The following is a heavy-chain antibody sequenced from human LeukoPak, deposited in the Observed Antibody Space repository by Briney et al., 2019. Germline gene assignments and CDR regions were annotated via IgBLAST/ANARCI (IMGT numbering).Heavy chain of an antibody. D-gene: IGHD3-22*01. CDR1: GYTFTSYD. CDR2: MNPNSGNT. J-gene: IGHJ4*02. V-gene: IGHV1-8*01. Sequence: ASVKVSCKASGYTFTSYDTKWVRQATGQGLEWMGWMNPNSGNTGYAQKFQGRVTMTRNTSISTAYMELSSLRSEDTAVYYCARGYDSSGYWAYWGQGTLVTVSS. CDR3: ARGYDSSGYWAY.